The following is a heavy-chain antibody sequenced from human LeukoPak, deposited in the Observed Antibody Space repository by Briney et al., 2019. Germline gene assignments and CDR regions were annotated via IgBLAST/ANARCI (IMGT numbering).Heavy chain of an antibody. CDR1: RFTFSSYA. D-gene: IGHD4-17*01. J-gene: IGHJ3*02. Sequence: GRSLRLSCAASRFTFSSYAMHWVRQTPGKGLEWVAVISSDGSNTYYATSVKGRFTISRDNAKNSLYLQMNSLRAEDTAVYYCARGHDYGDYHGAFDIWGQGTMVTVSS. CDR3: ARGHDYGDYHGAFDI. CDR2: ISSDGSNT. V-gene: IGHV3-30-3*01.